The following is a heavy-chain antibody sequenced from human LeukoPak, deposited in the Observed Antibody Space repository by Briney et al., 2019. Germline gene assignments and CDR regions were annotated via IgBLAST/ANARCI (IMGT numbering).Heavy chain of an antibody. V-gene: IGHV3-74*01. CDR1: GFTFSTYW. CDR2: INSDGSSA. J-gene: IGHJ4*02. D-gene: IGHD5-18*01. CDR3: ARVGPQLWTYDY. Sequence: GGSLRLSCAASGFTFSTYWMHWVRQAPGKGLVWVSRINSDGSSASYADSVKGRFTISREHAKNTLYLQMNSLRAEDTAVYYCARVGPQLWTYDYWGQGTLVTVSS.